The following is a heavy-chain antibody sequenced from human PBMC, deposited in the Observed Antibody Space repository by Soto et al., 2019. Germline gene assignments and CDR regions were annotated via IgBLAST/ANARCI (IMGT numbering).Heavy chain of an antibody. CDR2: IIPIFGTA. Sequence: SVKVSFKASGGTFSSYAISWVRQAPGQGLEWMGGIIPIFGTANYAQKFQGRVTITADESTSTAYMELSSLRSEDTAVYYCARGDSSSWYANWFDPWGQGTLVTVSS. CDR1: GGTFSSYA. V-gene: IGHV1-69*13. D-gene: IGHD6-13*01. CDR3: ARGDSSSWYANWFDP. J-gene: IGHJ5*02.